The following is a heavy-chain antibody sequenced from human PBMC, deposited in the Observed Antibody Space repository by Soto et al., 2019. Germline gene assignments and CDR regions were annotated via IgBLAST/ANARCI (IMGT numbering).Heavy chain of an antibody. CDR1: GGSIRSSSYY. Sequence: SETLSLTCTVSGGSIRSSSYYWGWIRQPPGKGLEWIGSIYYSGSTYYNPSLKSRVTISVDTSKNQFALKLSSVTAADTAVYYCERSLITMVPEAVWAQGTLVTVSS. CDR2: IYYSGST. CDR3: ERSLITMVPEAV. V-gene: IGHV4-39*01. J-gene: IGHJ4*02. D-gene: IGHD3-10*01.